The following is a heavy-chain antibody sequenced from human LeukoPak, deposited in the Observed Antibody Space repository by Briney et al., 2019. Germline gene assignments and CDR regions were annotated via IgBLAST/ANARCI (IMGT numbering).Heavy chain of an antibody. V-gene: IGHV4-34*01. CDR2: INHSGST. CDR1: GGSFSAYY. Sequence: PSETLSLTCAVYGGSFSAYYWSWIRQPPGKGLEWIGEINHSGSTNYNPSLKSRVTISVDTSKNQFSLKLSSVTAADTAVYYCARAPPRDYGSGSCIRGVDYWGQGTLVTVSS. J-gene: IGHJ4*02. D-gene: IGHD3-10*01. CDR3: ARAPPRDYGSGSCIRGVDY.